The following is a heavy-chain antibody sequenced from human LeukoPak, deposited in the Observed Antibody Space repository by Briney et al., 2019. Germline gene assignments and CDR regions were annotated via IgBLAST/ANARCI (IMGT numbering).Heavy chain of an antibody. CDR2: INHSGST. J-gene: IGHJ3*02. D-gene: IGHD1-26*01. Sequence: SETLSLTCAVYGGSFSGYYWSWIRQPPGKGLEWIGEINHSGSTNYNPSLKSRVTISVDTSKNQFSLKLSSVTAADTAVYYCARRGRIVGATRDHPNAFDIWAKGQWSPSLQ. CDR3: ARRGRIVGATRDHPNAFDI. V-gene: IGHV4-34*01. CDR1: GGSFSGYY.